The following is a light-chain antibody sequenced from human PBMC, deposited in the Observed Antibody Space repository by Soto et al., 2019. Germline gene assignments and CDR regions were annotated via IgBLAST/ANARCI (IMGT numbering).Light chain of an antibody. Sequence: EIVLTQSPGTLSLSPGERAALSCRASQSLSSTSVAWYQQKPGHGPRLLIYGASRRATGIPDRFSASESGTDFTLTISSLEPEDFAVYFCQQYDSTPWTFGKGPGWKAN. V-gene: IGKV3-20*01. J-gene: IGKJ1*01. CDR1: QSLSSTS. CDR2: GAS. CDR3: QQYDSTPWT.